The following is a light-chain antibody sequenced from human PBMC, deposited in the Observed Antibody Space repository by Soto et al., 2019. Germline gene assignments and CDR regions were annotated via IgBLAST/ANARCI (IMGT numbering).Light chain of an antibody. CDR2: GAS. J-gene: IGKJ2*01. CDR3: QQYNNWPPYT. CDR1: QSVSSN. V-gene: IGKV3-15*01. Sequence: EIVMTQSPATLSVSPGERATLSCRASQSVSSNLAWYQQKPGQAPRLLIYGASTRATRIPARFSGSGSGTEFTLTISSLQSVDFAVYYCQQYNNWPPYTFGQGTKLEIK.